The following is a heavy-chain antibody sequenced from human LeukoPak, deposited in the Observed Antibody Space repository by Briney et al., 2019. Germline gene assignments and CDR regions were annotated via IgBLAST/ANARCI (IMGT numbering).Heavy chain of an antibody. CDR3: ARNVYRTFDS. CDR1: GFTFSTNW. D-gene: IGHD1-14*01. Sequence: GGSLRLSCAASGFTFSTNWMSWVRQAPGKGLEWVANIKQDGSEKYYVDSVKDRFTISRDNAKNSLYLQMNSLRVEDTAVYYCARNVYRTFDSWDQGALVTVSS. CDR2: IKQDGSEK. J-gene: IGHJ4*02. V-gene: IGHV3-7*01.